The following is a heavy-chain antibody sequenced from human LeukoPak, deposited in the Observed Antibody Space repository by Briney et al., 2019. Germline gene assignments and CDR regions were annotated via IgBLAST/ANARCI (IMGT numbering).Heavy chain of an antibody. CDR1: GFTVSSNY. CDR3: ASYCSSTGCYGSFDY. J-gene: IGHJ4*02. D-gene: IGHD2-2*01. V-gene: IGHV3-66*02. CDR2: IYSGGST. Sequence: GGSLRLSCAASGFTVSSNYMSWVRQAPGKGLEWVSVIYSGGSTYYADSVKGRFTISKDNSKNTLYLQMNSLRAEDTAVYYCASYCSSTGCYGSFDYWGQGTLVTVSS.